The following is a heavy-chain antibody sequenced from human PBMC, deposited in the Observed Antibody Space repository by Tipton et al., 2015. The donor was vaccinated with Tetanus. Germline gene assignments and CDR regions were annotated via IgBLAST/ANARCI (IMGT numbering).Heavy chain of an antibody. V-gene: IGHV4-31*11. CDR1: GGAINSGVYY. CDR2: IFYSGST. Sequence: TLSLTCAVSGGAINSGVYYWTWIRQHPGKGLEWVGYIFYSGSTYYNPSLKGRVTISVDTSKNYLSLKVNSVTAADTAMYFCARGVTGTTKAFDIWGQGTLVSVSS. CDR3: ARGVTGTTKAFDI. D-gene: IGHD1-20*01. J-gene: IGHJ3*02.